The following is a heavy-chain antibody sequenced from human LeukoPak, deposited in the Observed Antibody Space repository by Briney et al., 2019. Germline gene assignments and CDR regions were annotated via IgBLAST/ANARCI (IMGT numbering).Heavy chain of an antibody. Sequence: GGSLRLSCAASGFTLSSYAMSWVRQAPGKGLEWVSAISGSGGGTYYADSVKGRFTISRDNSKNTLYLQMNNLRAEDTAVYYCAKKVGAGYYYYGMDVWGKGTRVTVS. V-gene: IGHV3-23*01. CDR2: ISGSGGGT. CDR1: GFTLSSYA. CDR3: AKKVGAGYYYYGMDV. D-gene: IGHD2-2*01. J-gene: IGHJ6*04.